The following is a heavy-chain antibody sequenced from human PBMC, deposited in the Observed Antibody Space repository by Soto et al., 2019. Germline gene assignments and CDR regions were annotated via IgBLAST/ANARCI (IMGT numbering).Heavy chain of an antibody. V-gene: IGHV4-39*01. CDR3: ARIVNWNDGGVDY. CDR2: IYYSGST. CDR1: GGSISSSSYY. D-gene: IGHD1-1*01. J-gene: IGHJ4*02. Sequence: PSATLYLTCTVSGGSISSSSYYWGWIRQPPGKGLEWIGSIYYSGSTYYNPSLKSRVTISVDTSKNQFSLKLSSVTAADTAVYYCARIVNWNDGGVDYWGQGTLVTVSS.